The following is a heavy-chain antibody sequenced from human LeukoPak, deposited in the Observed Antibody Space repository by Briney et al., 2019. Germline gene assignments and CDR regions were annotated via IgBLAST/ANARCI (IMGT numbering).Heavy chain of an antibody. CDR1: GFTFGGYG. D-gene: IGHD1-14*01. CDR3: TRYNNDHFDY. CDR2: IAYDGSRA. V-gene: IGHV3-33*01. Sequence: GGSLRLSGAGSGFTFGGYGMHWFRQTPGKGLEWVAVIAYDGSRAFYAASVKGRFTISRDNSKNTMSVQMDDLRAEDTAVYYCTRYNNDHFDYWGQGTLVTVSS. J-gene: IGHJ4*02.